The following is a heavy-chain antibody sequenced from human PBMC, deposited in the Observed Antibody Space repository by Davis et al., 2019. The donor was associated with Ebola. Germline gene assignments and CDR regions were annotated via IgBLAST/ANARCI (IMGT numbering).Heavy chain of an antibody. CDR2: IYTSGST. CDR3: ACHDYGDSYYYYGMDV. Sequence: PSETLSLTCAVYGGSFSGYYWSWIRQPAGKGLEWIGRIYTSGSTNYNPSLKSRVTMSVDTSKNQFSLKLSSVTAADTAVYYCACHDYGDSYYYYGMDVWGQGTTVTVSS. V-gene: IGHV4-59*10. J-gene: IGHJ6*02. CDR1: GGSFSGYY. D-gene: IGHD4-17*01.